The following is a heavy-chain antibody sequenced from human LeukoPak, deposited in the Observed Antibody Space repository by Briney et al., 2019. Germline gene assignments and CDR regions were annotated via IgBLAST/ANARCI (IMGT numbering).Heavy chain of an antibody. CDR3: AREPYSSSWYFDY. Sequence: ETLSLTCTVSGYSISSGYYWGWIRQPPGKGLEWIGIIYHSGSTYYNPSLKSRVTISEDTSKNQFSLKLSSVTAADTAVYYCAREPYSSSWYFDYWGQGTLVTVSS. CDR1: GYSISSGYY. D-gene: IGHD6-13*01. J-gene: IGHJ4*02. CDR2: IYHSGST. V-gene: IGHV4-38-2*02.